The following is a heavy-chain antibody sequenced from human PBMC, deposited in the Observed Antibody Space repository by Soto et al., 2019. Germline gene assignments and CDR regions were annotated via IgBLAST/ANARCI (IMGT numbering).Heavy chain of an antibody. V-gene: IGHV3-30*03. CDR1: GFTFSSYG. D-gene: IGHD3-10*01. CDR2: ISYDGSNK. CDR3: AHGDDYYCDY. J-gene: IGHJ4*02. Sequence: QVQLVESGGGVVQPGRSLRLSCAASGFTFSSYGMHWVRQAPGKGLEWVAVISYDGSNKYYADSVKGRFTISRDNSKNTLYLQMDSLRAEYIAVYYCAHGDDYYCDYWGQGTLVTFS.